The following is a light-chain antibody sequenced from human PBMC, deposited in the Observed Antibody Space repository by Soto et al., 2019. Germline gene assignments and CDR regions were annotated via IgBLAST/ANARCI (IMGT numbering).Light chain of an antibody. V-gene: IGKV1-5*03. Sequence: DIQMTQSPSSLSASVGDRVTITCRASQSISSYLNWYQQKPGKAPKLLIYQASSLQSGVPSRFSGSGSGTEFTLTISSLQPDDFATYYCQQYNSYSVTFGGGTKVDIK. CDR3: QQYNSYSVT. CDR1: QSISSY. J-gene: IGKJ4*01. CDR2: QAS.